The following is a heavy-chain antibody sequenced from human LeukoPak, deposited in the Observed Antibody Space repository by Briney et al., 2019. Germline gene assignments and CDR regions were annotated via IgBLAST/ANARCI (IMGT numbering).Heavy chain of an antibody. Sequence: ASVKVSCKASGYTFTTYDINWVRQATGQGLEWMGWMNPNSGNTGYAQKFQGRVTITRNTSISTAYMELSSLRSEDTAVYYCARRAVVVSGRQSHVTRAFDIWGQGTKVTVSS. V-gene: IGHV1-8*03. CDR2: MNPNSGNT. CDR1: GYTFTTYD. CDR3: ARRAVVVSGRQSHVTRAFDI. J-gene: IGHJ3*02. D-gene: IGHD2-2*01.